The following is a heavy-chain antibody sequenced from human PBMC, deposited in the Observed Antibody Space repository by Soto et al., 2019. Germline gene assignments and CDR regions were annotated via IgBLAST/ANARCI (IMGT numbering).Heavy chain of an antibody. Sequence: SGPTLVNPTQTLTLTCTFSGFSLSTSGVNVGWIRQPPGKALEWLALVYWNNDKRYSPSLKSRLTITKATSKNQVVLTMTNMDPVDTATYYCAHSSSDSSGYYYFDYWGQGTLATVSS. D-gene: IGHD3-22*01. CDR3: AHSSSDSSGYYYFDY. CDR2: VYWNNDK. V-gene: IGHV2-5*01. CDR1: GFSLSTSGVN. J-gene: IGHJ4*02.